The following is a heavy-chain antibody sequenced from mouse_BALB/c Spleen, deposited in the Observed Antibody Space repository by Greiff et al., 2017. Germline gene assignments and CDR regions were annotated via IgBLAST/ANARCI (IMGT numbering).Heavy chain of an antibody. CDR1: GYTFTSYT. J-gene: IGHJ3*01. CDR3: ARFGGSSYVPY. V-gene: IGHV1-4*02. Sequence: QVQLQQSAAELARPGASVKMSCKASGYTFTSYTMHWVKQRPGQGLEWIGYINPSSGYTEYNQKFKDKTTLTADKSSSTAYMQLSSLTSEDSAVYYCARFGGSSYVPYWGQGTLVTVSA. CDR2: INPSSGYT. D-gene: IGHD1-1*01.